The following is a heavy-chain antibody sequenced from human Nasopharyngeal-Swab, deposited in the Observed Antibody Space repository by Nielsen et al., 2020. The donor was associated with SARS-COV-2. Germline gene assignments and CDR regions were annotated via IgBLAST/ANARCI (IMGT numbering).Heavy chain of an antibody. V-gene: IGHV1-3*01. D-gene: IGHD5-18*01. Sequence: ASVKVSCKASGYTFTSYAMHWVRQAPGQRLEWMGWINAGNGNTKYSQKFQGRGTITRDTSASTAYMELSSLRSEDTAVYYCARSYTAMALFDYWGQGTLVTVSS. J-gene: IGHJ4*02. CDR2: INAGNGNT. CDR3: ARSYTAMALFDY. CDR1: GYTFTSYA.